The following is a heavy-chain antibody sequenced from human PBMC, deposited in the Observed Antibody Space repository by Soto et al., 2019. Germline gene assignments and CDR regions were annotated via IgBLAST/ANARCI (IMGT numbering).Heavy chain of an antibody. CDR2: IKQDGSEK. CDR1: GFTFSSYW. D-gene: IGHD6-19*01. V-gene: IGHV3-7*01. CDR3: ARDHGAVAGTFYYYYGMDV. Sequence: GGSLRLSCAASGFTFSSYWMSWVRQAPGKGLEWVANIKQDGSEKYYVDSVKGRFTISRDNAKNSLYLQMNSLRAEDTAVYYCARDHGAVAGTFYYYYGMDVWGQGTTVTVSS. J-gene: IGHJ6*02.